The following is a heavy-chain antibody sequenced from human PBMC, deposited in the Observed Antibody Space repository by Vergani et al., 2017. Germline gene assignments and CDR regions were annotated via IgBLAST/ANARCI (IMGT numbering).Heavy chain of an antibody. CDR1: GGTFSSYA. Sequence: QVQLVQSGAEVKKPGSSVKVSCKASGGTFSSYAISWVRQAPGQGLEWMGRIIPIFGTANYAQEFQGRVTITADESTSTAYMELSSLRSEDTAVYYCARDRGYNWNYVGWFDPWGQGTLVTVSS. CDR3: ARDRGYNWNYVGWFDP. J-gene: IGHJ5*02. CDR2: IIPIFGTA. D-gene: IGHD1-7*01. V-gene: IGHV1-69*18.